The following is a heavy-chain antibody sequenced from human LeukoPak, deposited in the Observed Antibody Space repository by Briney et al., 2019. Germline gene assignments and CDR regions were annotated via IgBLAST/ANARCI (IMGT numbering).Heavy chain of an antibody. CDR2: MDPNSGDT. J-gene: IGHJ5*02. V-gene: IGHV1-8*01. Sequence: ASVKVSCKASGYTFTNYDINWVRQATGQGLEWMGWMDPNSGDTGSSQKFQGKVTMTRNTSINTAYMELSGLTSEDTAVYYCARDPSAGELGWFDPWGQGTLVTVSS. D-gene: IGHD3-10*01. CDR1: GYTFTNYD. CDR3: ARDPSAGELGWFDP.